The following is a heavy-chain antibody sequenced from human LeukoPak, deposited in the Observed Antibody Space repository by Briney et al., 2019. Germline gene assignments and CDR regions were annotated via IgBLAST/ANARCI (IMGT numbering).Heavy chain of an antibody. J-gene: IGHJ4*02. V-gene: IGHV3-33*06. D-gene: IGHD1-1*01. CDR3: AKKGQADDNGKPD. CDR1: GFTFSSYG. CDR2: IWYDGSNK. Sequence: PGRSLRLSCAASGFTFSSYGMHWVRQAPGKGLEWVAVIWYDGSNKYYADSVKGRFTISRDNSKNTLYLQMNSLRAEDTAVYYCAKKGQADDNGKPDWGQGTLVTVSS.